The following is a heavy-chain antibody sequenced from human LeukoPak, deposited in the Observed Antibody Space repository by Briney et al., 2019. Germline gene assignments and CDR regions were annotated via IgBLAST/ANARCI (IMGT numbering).Heavy chain of an antibody. V-gene: IGHV5-51*01. D-gene: IGHD6-19*01. CDR1: EYNFTNYW. CDR3: ARHEGGGWYIDY. CDR2: IFPGDSDT. Sequence: GESLKISCKGSEYNFTNYWIAWVRQMPGKGLGWMGIIFPGDSDTRYSPSFQGQVTISADKSITTAYLQWSSLRASDTAMYYCARHEGGGWYIDYWGQGTLVTVSS. J-gene: IGHJ4*02.